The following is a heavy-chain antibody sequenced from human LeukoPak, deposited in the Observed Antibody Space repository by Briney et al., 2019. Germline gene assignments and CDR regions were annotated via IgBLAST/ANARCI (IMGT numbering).Heavy chain of an antibody. J-gene: IGHJ4*02. CDR2: MYTSGTT. CDR1: GGSIRSGSYY. CDR3: ARTASGYYLFDY. Sequence: SETLSLTCTVSGGSIRSGSYYWNWIRQPAGKGLEWIGRMYTSGTTNYNPSLKSRVTISVDASKNQFSLKLSSVTAADTAVYYCARTASGYYLFDYWGQGTLVTVSS. D-gene: IGHD3-22*01. V-gene: IGHV4-61*02.